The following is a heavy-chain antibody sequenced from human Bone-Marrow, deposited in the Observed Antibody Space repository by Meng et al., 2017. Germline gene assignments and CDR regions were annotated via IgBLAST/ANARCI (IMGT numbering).Heavy chain of an antibody. CDR1: GCSISSSNCY. J-gene: IGHJ5*02. Sequence: GPLRPSCTVLGCSISSSNCYWDWIRQSPGKGLEWIGTIHYSGTTYYNPSLKSRLTLSVDTSKNHFSVKLSSVTAADTAIYYCARKLCLFDEGPVGWFDPWGQGTLVTVSS. D-gene: IGHD5/OR15-5a*01. CDR2: IHYSGTT. CDR3: ARKLCLFDEGPVGWFDP. V-gene: IGHV4-39*07.